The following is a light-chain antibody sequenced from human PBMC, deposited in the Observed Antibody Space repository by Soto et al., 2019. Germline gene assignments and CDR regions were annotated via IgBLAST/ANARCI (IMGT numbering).Light chain of an antibody. J-gene: IGLJ1*01. CDR1: SSDVGSYNL. CDR2: EGS. V-gene: IGLV2-23*01. Sequence: QSALTQPASVSGSPGQSITISCTGTSSDVGSYNLVSWYQQHPGKAPKLMIYEGSKRPSGVSNRFSGSKSRNTASLTISGLQAEDEADYYCCSYAGSSSYVFGTGTKVTV. CDR3: CSYAGSSSYV.